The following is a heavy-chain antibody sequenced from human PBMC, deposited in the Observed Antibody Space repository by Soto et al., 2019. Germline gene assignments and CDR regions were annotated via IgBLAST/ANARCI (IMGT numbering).Heavy chain of an antibody. V-gene: IGHV1-46*01. J-gene: IGHJ6*02. CDR3: ARVLDPVWWLRGDYYYYYGMDV. CDR1: GYTFTSYY. D-gene: IGHD5-12*01. Sequence: GASVKVSCKASGYTFTSYYMHWVRQAPGQGLEWMGIINPSGGSTSYAQKFQGRVTMTRDTSTSTVYMELSSLRSEDTAVYYCARVLDPVWWLRGDYYYYYGMDVWGQGTTVTVSS. CDR2: INPSGGST.